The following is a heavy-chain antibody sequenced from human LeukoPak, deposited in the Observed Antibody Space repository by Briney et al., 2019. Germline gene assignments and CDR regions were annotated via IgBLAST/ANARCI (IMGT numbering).Heavy chain of an antibody. CDR1: GFTASIYY. Sequence: GGSLRLSCAVSGFTASIYYMTWVRQAPGKGLEWVSTISGNGDSTVYADSVKGRFTISRDISKNTLYLQMNTLRGDDSGVYYCARRGGDGWGFFDYRGQGSLVSVSS. CDR2: ISGNGDST. V-gene: IGHV3-23*01. CDR3: ARRGGDGWGFFDY. J-gene: IGHJ4*02. D-gene: IGHD2-21*01.